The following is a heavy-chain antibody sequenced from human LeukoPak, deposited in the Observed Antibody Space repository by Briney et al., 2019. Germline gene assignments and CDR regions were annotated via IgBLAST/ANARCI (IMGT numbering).Heavy chain of an antibody. Sequence: GASVKVSCKPSGGTFINHAISWVRQAPGQGREWRGGFIPVFGRAIYAQKFQGRVTITTDESASTAYMELSALTSDDTAVYYCARGRRDPGAGAGVDYYYFYMDVWGKGTTVTVSS. V-gene: IGHV1-69*05. CDR3: ARGRRDPGAGAGVDYYYFYMDV. J-gene: IGHJ6*03. CDR1: GGTFINHA. D-gene: IGHD6-19*01. CDR2: FIPVFGRA.